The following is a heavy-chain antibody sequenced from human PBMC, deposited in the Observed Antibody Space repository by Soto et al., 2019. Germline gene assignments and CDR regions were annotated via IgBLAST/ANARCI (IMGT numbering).Heavy chain of an antibody. J-gene: IGHJ4*02. CDR2: IYWDDDK. V-gene: IGHV2-5*02. CDR1: GFSLTTYGGG. Sequence: QITLKESGPTLVKPTQTLTLTCTFSGFSLTTYGGGLGWIRQPPGKALEWLALIYWDDDKRYCPSLKSRLNITKDTSKNQVVLTMSYMDPVDTATYFCAHRLTLNSDWNYGRFDYWGQGTLVTVSS. D-gene: IGHD1-7*01. CDR3: AHRLTLNSDWNYGRFDY.